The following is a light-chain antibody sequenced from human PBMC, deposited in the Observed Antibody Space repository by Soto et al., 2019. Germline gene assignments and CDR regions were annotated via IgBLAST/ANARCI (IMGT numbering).Light chain of an antibody. CDR2: GAS. Sequence: EIVLTQSPGTLSLSPGERATLSCRASQSVSSNYLAWYQQKPGQAPRLLIYGASNRATGIPDKFSGSGSGTDFTLTISRLEPEDVALYYCQQYGNSDSLGQGTKLEIK. J-gene: IGKJ2*01. CDR3: QQYGNSDS. V-gene: IGKV3-20*01. CDR1: QSVSSNY.